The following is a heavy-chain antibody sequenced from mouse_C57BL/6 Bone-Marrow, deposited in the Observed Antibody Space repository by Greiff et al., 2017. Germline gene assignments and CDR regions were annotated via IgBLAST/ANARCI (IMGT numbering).Heavy chain of an antibody. V-gene: IGHV7-3*01. Sequence: EVKLMESGGGLVQPGGSLSLSCAASGFTFTDYYMSWVRQPPGKALEWLGFIRNKANGYTTEYSASVKGRFTISRDNSQSILYLQMNALRAEDSATYYCARSSLLLGKNFDYWGQGTTLTVSS. CDR2: IRNKANGYTT. CDR3: ARSSLLLGKNFDY. J-gene: IGHJ2*01. CDR1: GFTFTDYY. D-gene: IGHD1-1*01.